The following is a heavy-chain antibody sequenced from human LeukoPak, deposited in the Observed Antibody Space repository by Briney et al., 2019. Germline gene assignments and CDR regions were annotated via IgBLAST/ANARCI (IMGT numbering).Heavy chain of an antibody. J-gene: IGHJ4*02. D-gene: IGHD4-17*01. CDR1: GGSFSGYY. V-gene: IGHV4-34*01. Sequence: PSETLSLTCAVYGGSFSGYYWSWIRQPPGKGLEWIGEINHSGSTNYNPSLKSRVTISVDTSKNQFSLKLSSVTAADTAVYYCARDLGDESFDYWGQGTLVTVSS. CDR3: ARDLGDESFDY. CDR2: INHSGST.